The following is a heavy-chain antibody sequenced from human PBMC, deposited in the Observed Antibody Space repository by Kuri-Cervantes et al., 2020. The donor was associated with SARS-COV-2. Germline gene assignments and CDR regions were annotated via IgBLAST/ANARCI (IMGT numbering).Heavy chain of an antibody. CDR2: ISSSSSYI. CDR1: GFTFDDYA. V-gene: IGHV3-21*01. D-gene: IGHD3-10*01. Sequence: LKISFAASGFTFDDYAMHWVRQAPGKGLEWVSSISSSSSYIYYADSVKGRFTISRDNAKNSLYLQMNSLRAEDTAVYYCARVRGVGYWGQGTLVTVSS. CDR3: ARVRGVGY. J-gene: IGHJ4*02.